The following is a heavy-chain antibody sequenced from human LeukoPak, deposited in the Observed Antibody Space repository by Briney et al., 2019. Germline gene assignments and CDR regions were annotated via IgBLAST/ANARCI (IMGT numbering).Heavy chain of an antibody. CDR2: ISAYNGNT. CDR3: AAMARYCSSTSCYNWFDP. J-gene: IGHJ5*02. D-gene: IGHD2-2*01. CDR1: GYTFTSYG. Sequence: ASVKVSCKASGYTFTSYGISWVRQAPGQGLEWMGWISAYNGNTNYAQKLQGRVTMTTDTSTSTAYMGLRSLRSDDTAVYYCAAMARYCSSTSCYNWFDPWGQGTLVTVSS. V-gene: IGHV1-18*01.